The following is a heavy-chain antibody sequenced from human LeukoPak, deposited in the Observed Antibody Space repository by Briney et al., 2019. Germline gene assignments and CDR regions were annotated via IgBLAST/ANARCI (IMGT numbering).Heavy chain of an antibody. J-gene: IGHJ4*02. Sequence: SETLSLTCTVSGGSISSYYWSWIRQPAGKGLEWIGRIYTSGSTNYNPSLKSRVTMSVDTSKNQFSLKLSSVTAADTAVYFCARGNDYGDYVFIDYWGQGTLVTVSS. D-gene: IGHD4-17*01. V-gene: IGHV4-4*07. CDR3: ARGNDYGDYVFIDY. CDR1: GGSISSYY. CDR2: IYTSGST.